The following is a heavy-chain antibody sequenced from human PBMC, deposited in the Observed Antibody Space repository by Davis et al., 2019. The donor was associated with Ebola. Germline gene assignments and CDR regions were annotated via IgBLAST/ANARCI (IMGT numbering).Heavy chain of an antibody. J-gene: IGHJ4*02. Sequence: GESLKISCAAAGFTFNSHAMHWVRQAPGKGLEWVAVISYHGINKGCAESVKGRFTISRDNSENTLYLQMNSLRAEDTAIYYCGRGNGQNYGTFIDYWAREPWSPSPQ. D-gene: IGHD1-7*01. V-gene: IGHV3-30-3*01. CDR1: GFTFNSHA. CDR2: ISYHGINK. CDR3: GRGNGQNYGTFIDY.